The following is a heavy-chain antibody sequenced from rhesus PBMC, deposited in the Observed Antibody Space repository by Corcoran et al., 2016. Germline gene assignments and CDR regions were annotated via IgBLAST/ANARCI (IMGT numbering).Heavy chain of an antibody. V-gene: IGHV4-169*01. D-gene: IGHD3-28*01. J-gene: IGHJ4*01. CDR1: GGSISSSY. CDR2: IYGSGSST. Sequence: QLQLQESGPGLVKPSATLSVTCAVSGGSISSSYWSWIRQAPGKGLEWIGYIYGSGSSTNYNPSLKSRVTLSVDTSKNQFSLKLSSVTAADTAVYYCVRSSGYYIGGYWGPGVLVTVSS. CDR3: VRSSGYYIGGY.